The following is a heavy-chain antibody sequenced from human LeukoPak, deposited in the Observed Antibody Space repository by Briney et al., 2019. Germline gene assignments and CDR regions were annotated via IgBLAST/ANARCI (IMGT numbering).Heavy chain of an antibody. V-gene: IGHV3-30*18. CDR1: GFTFSSYG. J-gene: IGHJ4*02. Sequence: GRSLRLSCAASGFTFSSYGMHWVRQAPGKGLEWVAVISYDGSNKYYADSVKGRFTISRDNSKNTLYLQMNSLRAEDTAVYYCAKGSSAMGPYYFDYWGQGTLVTVSS. D-gene: IGHD5-18*01. CDR3: AKGSSAMGPYYFDY. CDR2: ISYDGSNK.